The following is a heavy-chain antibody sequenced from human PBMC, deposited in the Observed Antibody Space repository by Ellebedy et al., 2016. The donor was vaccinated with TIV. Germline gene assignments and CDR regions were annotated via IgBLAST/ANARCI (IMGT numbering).Heavy chain of an antibody. J-gene: IGHJ4*02. D-gene: IGHD5-12*01. Sequence: SETLSLXXTVSGGSISSGGYYWSWIRQHPGKGLEWIGYIYYSGSTYYNPSLKSRVTISVDTSKNQFSLKLSSVTAADTAVYYCVRDHPGGYESFDYWGQGTLVTVSS. CDR2: IYYSGST. CDR1: GGSISSGGYY. CDR3: VRDHPGGYESFDY. V-gene: IGHV4-31*03.